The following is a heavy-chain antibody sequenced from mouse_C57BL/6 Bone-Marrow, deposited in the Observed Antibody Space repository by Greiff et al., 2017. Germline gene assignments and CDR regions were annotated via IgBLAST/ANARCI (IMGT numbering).Heavy chain of an antibody. D-gene: IGHD2-3*01. V-gene: IGHV1-69*01. CDR1: GYTFTSYW. CDR3: ARFGLLHYAMDY. J-gene: IGHJ4*01. CDR2: IDPSDSYT. Sequence: QVQLQQPGAELVMPGASVKLSCKASGYTFTSYWMHWVKQRPGQGLEWIGEIDPSDSYTNYNQQFKGKSTLTVDKSSSPAYMQLSSLTSEDSAVYYCARFGLLHYAMDYWGQGTSVTVSS.